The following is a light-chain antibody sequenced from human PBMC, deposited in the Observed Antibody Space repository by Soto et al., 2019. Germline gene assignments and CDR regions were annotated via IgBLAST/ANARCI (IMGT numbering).Light chain of an antibody. CDR1: QSLSRSY. Sequence: EIVLTQSPGTLSLSPGERATLSCRASQSLSRSYLAWYQQKPGQAPRLLIYGASNRATGIPDRFSGSGSGTDFTLTITRLEPEDFAMYYCQRYDSLRTFGQGTKVDIK. CDR2: GAS. CDR3: QRYDSLRT. V-gene: IGKV3-20*01. J-gene: IGKJ1*01.